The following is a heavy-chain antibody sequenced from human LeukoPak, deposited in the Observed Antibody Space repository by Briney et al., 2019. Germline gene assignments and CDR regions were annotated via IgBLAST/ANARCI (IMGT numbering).Heavy chain of an antibody. CDR2: INSDGGST. D-gene: IGHD6-13*01. J-gene: IGHJ4*02. Sequence: GGSLRLSCAASGSTFSSYWMHWVRQAPGKGLVWVSRINSDGGSTNYADSVKGRFTISRGNAENTLYLQMNSLRAEDTAVYYCARKAAGLTFDYWGQGTLVTVSS. V-gene: IGHV3-74*01. CDR1: GSTFSSYW. CDR3: ARKAAGLTFDY.